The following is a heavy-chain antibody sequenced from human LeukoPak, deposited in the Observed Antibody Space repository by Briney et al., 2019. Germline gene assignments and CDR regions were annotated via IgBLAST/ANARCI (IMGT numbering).Heavy chain of an antibody. V-gene: IGHV4-59*01. CDR2: VYSSEIT. CDR3: ARCDSVTALDY. CDR1: GGSISGYY. J-gene: IGHJ4*02. D-gene: IGHD5-18*01. Sequence: SETLSLTCTVSGGSISGYYWSWIRQPPGKRLEWIGYVYSSEITNYNPSLKSRVTLSVDTSENQFSLRLSSVTAADTAVYYCARCDSVTALDYWGQGTLVTVSS.